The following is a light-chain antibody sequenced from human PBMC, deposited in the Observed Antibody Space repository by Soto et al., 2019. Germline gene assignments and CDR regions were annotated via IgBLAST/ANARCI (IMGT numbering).Light chain of an antibody. Sequence: EIVLTQSPDTLSLSPGERATLSCRASQTVTSGYLAWYQQKPVQAPTLPIYGASTGATGTPDRFSGSGSGRDFTLTISRLEPEDFAVYFCQVYGSSSKTFGQWTRVELK. CDR1: QTVTSGY. J-gene: IGKJ1*01. CDR3: QVYGSSSKT. CDR2: GAS. V-gene: IGKV3-20*01.